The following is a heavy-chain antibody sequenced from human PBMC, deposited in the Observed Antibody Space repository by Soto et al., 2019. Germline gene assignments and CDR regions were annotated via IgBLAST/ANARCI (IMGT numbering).Heavy chain of an antibody. Sequence: GGSLRLSCAASGFTFSSYSMNWVRQAPGKGLEWVSYISSSSSTIYYADSVKGRFTISRDNAKNSLYLQMNSLRAEDTAVYCCARADVVTDDAFDIWGQGTMVTVSS. CDR1: GFTFSSYS. J-gene: IGHJ3*02. CDR3: ARADVVTDDAFDI. V-gene: IGHV3-48*01. D-gene: IGHD2-21*02. CDR2: ISSSSSTI.